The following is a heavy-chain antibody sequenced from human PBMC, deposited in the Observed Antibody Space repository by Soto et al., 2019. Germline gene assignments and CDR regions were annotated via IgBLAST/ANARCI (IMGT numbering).Heavy chain of an antibody. CDR1: GCNFRSSA. J-gene: IGHJ4*02. D-gene: IGHD1-26*01. Sequence: QVQLVQSGAEVKKPGSSVKVSCKAYGCNFRSSAISWVRPAPGQGLEWMGGIIPIFGTANYAQKFQGRVTITADKSTSTAYMELSSLRSEDTAVYYCARDCKDIEGATVDWGQGTLVTVSS. CDR2: IIPIFGTA. V-gene: IGHV1-69*06. CDR3: ARDCKDIEGATVD.